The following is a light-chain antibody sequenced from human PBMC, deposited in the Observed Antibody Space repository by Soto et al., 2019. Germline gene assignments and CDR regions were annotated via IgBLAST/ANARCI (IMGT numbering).Light chain of an antibody. CDR2: EDT. CDR3: CSYAPISTYV. Sequence: QSALTQPASVSGSPGQSITISCTGTSSDVGSYNLVSWYQHHPGKAPKFIIYEDTKRPSGVSNRFSGSKSGNTASLTISGLQAEDEADYCCCSYAPISTYVFGTGTKVTVL. J-gene: IGLJ1*01. V-gene: IGLV2-23*01. CDR1: SSDVGSYNL.